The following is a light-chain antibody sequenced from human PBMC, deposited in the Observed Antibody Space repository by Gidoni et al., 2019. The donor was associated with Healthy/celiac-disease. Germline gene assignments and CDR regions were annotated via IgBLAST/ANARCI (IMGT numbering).Light chain of an antibody. CDR2: DAS. CDR1: QSISSW. CDR3: QQYNSYPPL. Sequence: DTQMTQSPSTLSASVGDRVTITCRASQSISSWLAWYQQKPGKAPKLLIYDASSLESGVPSRFSGSGSGTEFTLTISSLQPDDFATYYCQQYNSYPPLFGQGTKLEIK. J-gene: IGKJ2*01. V-gene: IGKV1-5*01.